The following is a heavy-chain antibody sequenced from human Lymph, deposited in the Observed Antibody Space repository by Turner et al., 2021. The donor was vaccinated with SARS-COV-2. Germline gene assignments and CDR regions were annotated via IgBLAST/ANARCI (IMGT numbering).Heavy chain of an antibody. D-gene: IGHD6-13*01. CDR3: GGIEAPGMGGGVHYYYYAMDV. J-gene: IGHJ6*02. V-gene: IGHV1-69*10. Sequence: QVQLVQSGAEVKKPGSSVKVSCKASGGTFSSSAISWVRQAPGQGLVWVGGSCPPLAIANYAKKFRGRVTITADKSPSTPYMGLGSRRSEETAVFFCGGIEAPGMGGGVHYYYYAMDVWGQGTTVTVSS. CDR2: SCPPLAIA. CDR1: GGTFSSSA.